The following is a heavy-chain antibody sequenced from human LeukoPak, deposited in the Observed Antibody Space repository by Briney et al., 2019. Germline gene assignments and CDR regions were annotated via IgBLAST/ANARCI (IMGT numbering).Heavy chain of an antibody. J-gene: IGHJ4*02. D-gene: IGHD6-19*01. Sequence: GGSLRLSCVASGFTFSTYWVSWVRQAPGKGLEWVANTKEDGGEKYYVDSVKGRYTISRDNAENSLYLQMNSLRAEDTAVYYCARRSVAGSLDYWGQGTLVTVSS. CDR2: TKEDGGEK. CDR1: GFTFSTYW. V-gene: IGHV3-7*01. CDR3: ARRSVAGSLDY.